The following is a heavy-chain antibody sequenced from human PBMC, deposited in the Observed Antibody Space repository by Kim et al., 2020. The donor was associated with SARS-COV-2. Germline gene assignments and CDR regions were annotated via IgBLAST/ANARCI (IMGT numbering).Heavy chain of an antibody. CDR3: TRGPYSDYFDY. CDR2: T. D-gene: IGHD4-4*01. V-gene: IGHV4-30-2*01. Sequence: TYYTPSLKRRPTISMDRSKHQFSLTLTSVTAPDTAVYYCTRGPYSDYFDYWGQGTLVTVSS. J-gene: IGHJ4*02.